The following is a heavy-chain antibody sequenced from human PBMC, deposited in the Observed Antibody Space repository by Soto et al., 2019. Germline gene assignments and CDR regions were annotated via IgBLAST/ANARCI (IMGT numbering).Heavy chain of an antibody. J-gene: IGHJ6*02. CDR2: IYYSGIT. V-gene: IGHV4-59*01. CDR3: ARYKSNYYYGMDV. CDR1: GGSISSDY. Sequence: SETLSLTCTVSGGSISSDYWSWIRQPPGKGLEWIGYIYYSGITHYNPSLKSRVTISVDTSKNQLSLKLSSVTAADTAVYYCARYKSNYYYGMDVWGQGTTVT. D-gene: IGHD1-20*01.